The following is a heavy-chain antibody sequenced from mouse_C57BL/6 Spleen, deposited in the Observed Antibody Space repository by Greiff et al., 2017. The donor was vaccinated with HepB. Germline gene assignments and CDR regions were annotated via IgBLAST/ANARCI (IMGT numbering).Heavy chain of an antibody. CDR3: TTYYDYALFAY. J-gene: IGHJ3*01. V-gene: IGHV14-1*01. CDR2: IDPEDGDT. CDR1: GFNIKDYY. D-gene: IGHD2-4*01. Sequence: VHVKQSGAELVRPGASVKLSCTASGFNIKDYYMHWVKQRPEQGLEWIGRIDPEDGDTEYAPKFQGKATMTADTSSNTAYLQLSSLTSEDTAVYYCTTYYDYALFAYWGQGTLVTVSA.